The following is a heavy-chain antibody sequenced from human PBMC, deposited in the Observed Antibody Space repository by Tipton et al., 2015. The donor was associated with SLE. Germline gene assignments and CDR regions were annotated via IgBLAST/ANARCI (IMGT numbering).Heavy chain of an antibody. CDR3: AKSVAVRPKFDN. D-gene: IGHD6-19*01. CDR1: GGAVIHNY. Sequence: TLSLTCSVSGGAVIHNYWSWIRQPPGKGLEWIGYIHSSGTTKYNSSLRSRVTISVDTSKNQFSLRLRSATAADTAVYYCAKSVAVRPKFDNWGQGALVTVSS. J-gene: IGHJ4*02. V-gene: IGHV4-4*09. CDR2: IHSSGTT.